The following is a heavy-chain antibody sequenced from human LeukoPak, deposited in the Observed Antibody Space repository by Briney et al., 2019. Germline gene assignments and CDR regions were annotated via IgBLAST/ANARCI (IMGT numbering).Heavy chain of an antibody. CDR3: ARDPGYYDSSGYYYPIGDY. CDR1: GYTFTSYG. J-gene: IGHJ4*02. CDR2: ISAYNGNT. Sequence: ASVKVSCKASGYTFTSYGISWVRQAPGQGLEWMGWISAYNGNTNYAQKLQGRVTMTTDTSTSTAYMELRSLRSDDTAVYYCARDPGYYDSSGYYYPIGDYWGPGTLVTVSS. V-gene: IGHV1-18*01. D-gene: IGHD3-22*01.